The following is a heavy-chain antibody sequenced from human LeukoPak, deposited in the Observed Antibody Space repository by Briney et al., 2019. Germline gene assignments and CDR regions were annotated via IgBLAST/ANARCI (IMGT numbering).Heavy chain of an antibody. CDR2: ISSSSSYI. Sequence: GGSLRLSCAASGFTFSSYSMNWVRQAPGKGLEWVSSISSSSSYIYYADSVKGRFTISRDNAKNSLYLQMNSLRAEDTAVYYCARDTLWFRDSMHYYYYMDVWGKGTTVTVSS. J-gene: IGHJ6*03. V-gene: IGHV3-21*01. CDR3: ARDTLWFRDSMHYYYYMDV. CDR1: GFTFSSYS. D-gene: IGHD3-10*01.